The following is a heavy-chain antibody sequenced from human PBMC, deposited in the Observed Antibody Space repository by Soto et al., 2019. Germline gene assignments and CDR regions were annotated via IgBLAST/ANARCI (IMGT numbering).Heavy chain of an antibody. CDR2: IYYSGGT. J-gene: IGHJ4*02. CDR1: GGTICSYY. CDR3: ARLRGRGY. D-gene: IGHD3-10*01. Sequence: SETLSLTCTVSGGTICSYYGSWIRQPPGKGLEWIGYIYYSGGTNYNPSLKSRVTISVDTSKTQYSLRLSSVTAADTAVYYCARLRGRGYWGQGTLVTVSS. V-gene: IGHV4-59*01.